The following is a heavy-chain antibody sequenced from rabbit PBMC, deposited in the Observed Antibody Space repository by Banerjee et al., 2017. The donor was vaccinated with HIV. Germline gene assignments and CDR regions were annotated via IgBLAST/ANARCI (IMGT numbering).Heavy chain of an antibody. Sequence: QSLEESGGGLVKPGGTLTLTCTASGFSFSNSYWACWVRQAPGKGLEWIACIYAGSSGITYYASWAKGRFTISKTSSTTVTLQMTSLTAADTATYFCARDETDDAGYYYRLWGPGTLVTVS. CDR1: GFSFSNSYW. J-gene: IGHJ4*01. CDR2: IYAGSSGIT. D-gene: IGHD1-1*01. V-gene: IGHV1S40*01. CDR3: ARDETDDAGYYYRL.